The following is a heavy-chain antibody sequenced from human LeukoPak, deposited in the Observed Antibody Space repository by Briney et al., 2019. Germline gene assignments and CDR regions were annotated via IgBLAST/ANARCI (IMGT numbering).Heavy chain of an antibody. J-gene: IGHJ4*02. CDR1: GYMFTSNG. Sequence: ASVKVSCKASGYMFTSNGISWVRQAPGQGLECMGWISAYNGNTNYAQKVQGRVTMPTDTVTTTAYMELRSLRSDNTAVYYCARSPNYDILTGGDYWGQGTLVTVSS. CDR2: ISAYNGNT. V-gene: IGHV1-18*01. D-gene: IGHD3-9*01. CDR3: ARSPNYDILTGGDY.